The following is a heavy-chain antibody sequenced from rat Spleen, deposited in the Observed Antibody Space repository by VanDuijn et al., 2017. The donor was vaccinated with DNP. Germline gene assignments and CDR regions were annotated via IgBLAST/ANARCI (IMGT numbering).Heavy chain of an antibody. CDR1: GFTFSDYY. CDR2: ISYDGGRT. D-gene: IGHD1-6*01. Sequence: EVQLVESGGGLVQPGRSLKLSCAASGFTFSDYYMAWVRQAPTKGLDWVATISYDGGRTSYRDSVRGRFTVSRDDATSTLYLQMDGLRSEDTATYYCATPAHYGYKGDYWGQGVLVTVSS. CDR3: ATPAHYGYKGDY. J-gene: IGHJ2*01. V-gene: IGHV5-20*01.